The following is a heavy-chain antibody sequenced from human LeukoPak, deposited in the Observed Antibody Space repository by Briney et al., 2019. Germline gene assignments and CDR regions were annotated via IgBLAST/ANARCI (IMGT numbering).Heavy chain of an antibody. J-gene: IGHJ4*02. V-gene: IGHV3-33*01. CDR2: IWYDGSNK. CDR1: GFTFSSYG. D-gene: IGHD6-6*01. Sequence: PGRSLRLSCAASGFTFSSYGMHWVRQAPGKGLEWVAVIWYDGSNKHYADSVKGRFTISRDNSKNTLYLQMNSLRAEDTAVYYCARVRPGHYFDYWGQGALVAVSS. CDR3: ARVRPGHYFDY.